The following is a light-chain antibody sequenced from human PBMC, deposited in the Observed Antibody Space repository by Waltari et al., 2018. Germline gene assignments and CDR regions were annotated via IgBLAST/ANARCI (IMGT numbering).Light chain of an antibody. CDR2: RAS. CDR1: QSVPGSH. Sequence: DIVLTQSTGILSLSPGESATLPCRASQSVPGSHLAWYQQKLGQAPRLLIHRASGRATGIPDRFSGSGSGTDFTLTISRLEPEDFAVYYCQQYGSAPDTFGGGTKVEIK. V-gene: IGKV3-20*01. CDR3: QQYGSAPDT. J-gene: IGKJ4*01.